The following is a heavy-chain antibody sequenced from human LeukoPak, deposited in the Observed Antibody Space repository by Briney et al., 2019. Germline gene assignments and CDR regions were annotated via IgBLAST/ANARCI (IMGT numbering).Heavy chain of an antibody. Sequence: ASVKVSCKASGYTFTSYGISWVRQAPGQGLEWMGWISAYNGNTNYAQKLQGRVTMTTDTSTSTAYMELRSLRSDDTAVYYCARDRDRGYSYNWFDPWGQGTLVTVSS. CDR1: GYTFTSYG. CDR2: ISAYNGNT. D-gene: IGHD4-23*01. J-gene: IGHJ5*02. V-gene: IGHV1-18*01. CDR3: ARDRDRGYSYNWFDP.